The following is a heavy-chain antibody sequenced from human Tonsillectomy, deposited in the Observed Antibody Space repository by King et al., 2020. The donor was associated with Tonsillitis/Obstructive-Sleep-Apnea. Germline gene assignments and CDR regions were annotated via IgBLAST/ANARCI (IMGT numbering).Heavy chain of an antibody. CDR3: AREGTGGFDS. CDR2: IRQDGNEI. V-gene: IGHV3-7*04. J-gene: IGHJ4*02. Sequence: QLVQSGGGLVQPGGSLRLSCAASGFTFSEYWMSWVRQAPGKGLEWVANIRQDGNEISYVDSVKGRFTISRDNAKNSLSLHMNSLRVEDTAVFYCAREGTGGFDSWGQGTLVTVSS. D-gene: IGHD3-10*01. CDR1: GFTFSEYW.